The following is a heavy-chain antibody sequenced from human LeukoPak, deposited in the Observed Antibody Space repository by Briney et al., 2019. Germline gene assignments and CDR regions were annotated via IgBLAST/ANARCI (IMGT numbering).Heavy chain of an antibody. V-gene: IGHV3-7*01. D-gene: IGHD6-19*01. CDR3: ARDPRGTGSAWSFDY. Sequence: GGSLRLSCAASGFTFRNYWMSWVRQAPGKGPEWVANMKQDGSEESYVDSVKGRFTISRDSAENSLYLQMNSLRVEDTAVYYCARDPRGTGSAWSFDYWGQGTLVTVSS. J-gene: IGHJ4*02. CDR1: GFTFRNYW. CDR2: MKQDGSEE.